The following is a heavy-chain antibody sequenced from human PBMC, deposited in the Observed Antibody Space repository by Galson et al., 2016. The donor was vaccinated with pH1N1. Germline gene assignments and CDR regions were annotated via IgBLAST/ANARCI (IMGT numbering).Heavy chain of an antibody. V-gene: IGHV2-70*01. D-gene: IGHD4-17*01. CDR1: GFSLSTSGMC. J-gene: IGHJ4*02. CDR3: ARFNYGDYVNYFDY. CDR2: IDWDDDK. Sequence: PALVKPTQTLTLTCTFSGFSLSTSGMCVSWIRQPPGKALEWLALIDWDDDKYYSTSLKTRLTISKDTSKTQVVLTMTNMDPVETATYYCARFNYGDYVNYFDYWGQGTLVTVSS.